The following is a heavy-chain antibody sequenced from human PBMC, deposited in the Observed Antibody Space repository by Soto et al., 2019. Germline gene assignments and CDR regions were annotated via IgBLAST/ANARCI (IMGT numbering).Heavy chain of an antibody. D-gene: IGHD6-13*01. CDR2: VNTYNGNP. Sequence: QVQLVQSGGELKKPGASVKVSCKASGYTFTNYAISWGRQAPGRGLEWMGWVNTYNGNPNYAQIFQGRVTMTTDTSTGTAYMELRSLKSDDSAIYYCARDSQYSTSWQRFDSWGQGTLVTVSS. CDR3: ARDSQYSTSWQRFDS. V-gene: IGHV1-18*01. J-gene: IGHJ4*02. CDR1: GYTFTNYA.